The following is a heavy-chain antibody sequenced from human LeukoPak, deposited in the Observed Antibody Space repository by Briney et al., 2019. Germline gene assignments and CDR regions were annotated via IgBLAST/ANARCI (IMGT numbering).Heavy chain of an antibody. D-gene: IGHD2-8*01. J-gene: IGHJ4*02. CDR1: GFTFSSYA. V-gene: IGHV3-23*01. CDR2: ISGSGGST. Sequence: GGSLRLPCAASGFTFSSYAMSWVRQAPGKGLEWVSAISGSGGSTYYEDSVKGRFTISRDNSKNTLYLQMNSLRAEDTAVYYCAKDIVLMVYASYWGQGTLVTVSS. CDR3: AKDIVLMVYASY.